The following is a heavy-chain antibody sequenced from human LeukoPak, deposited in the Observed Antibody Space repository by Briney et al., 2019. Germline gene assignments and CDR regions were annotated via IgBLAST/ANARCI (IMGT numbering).Heavy chain of an antibody. CDR1: GFTFNTYG. Sequence: GGSLRLSCAASGFTFNTYGMHWVRQAPGKGREWVAVIWYDGSNEFYSDSVKGRSTISRHNSKNTLYLQMNSLRAEDTAVYYCARGSVRDGYNSDYFDFWGQGTLVTVSS. J-gene: IGHJ4*02. CDR3: ARGSVRDGYNSDYFDF. CDR2: IWYDGSNE. D-gene: IGHD5-24*01. V-gene: IGHV3-33*01.